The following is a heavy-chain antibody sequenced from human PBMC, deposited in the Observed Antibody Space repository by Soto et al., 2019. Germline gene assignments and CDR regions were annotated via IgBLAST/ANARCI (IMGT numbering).Heavy chain of an antibody. CDR3: AKNGQPPYYYGLDV. D-gene: IGHD2-8*01. Sequence: ASVKVSCKASGYTFTRYGISWVRQAPGQGLEWMGWISGYNGDTNYAQKFQGRVSMTIDTFTTTAYMELRSLTSDDTAVYYCAKNGQPPYYYGLDVWGQGTKVTVSS. J-gene: IGHJ6*02. CDR1: GYTFTRYG. V-gene: IGHV1-18*01. CDR2: ISGYNGDT.